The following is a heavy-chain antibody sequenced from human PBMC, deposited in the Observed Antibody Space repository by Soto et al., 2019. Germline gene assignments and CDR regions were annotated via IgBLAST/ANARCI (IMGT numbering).Heavy chain of an antibody. J-gene: IGHJ1*01. CDR1: GYTFTSYG. CDR3: AGVLHDYDSSGYYAY. D-gene: IGHD3-22*01. Sequence: QVQLVQSGAEVKKPGASVKVSCKASGYTFTSYGISWVRQAPGQGLEWMGWISAYNGNTNYAQKLQGRVTMTTDTSTSTAHMELRSLRSDDTAVYYFAGVLHDYDSSGYYAYWGQGPLVTVSS. CDR2: ISAYNGNT. V-gene: IGHV1-18*01.